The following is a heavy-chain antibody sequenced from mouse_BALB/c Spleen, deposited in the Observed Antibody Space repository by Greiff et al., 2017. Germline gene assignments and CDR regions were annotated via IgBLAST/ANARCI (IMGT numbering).Heavy chain of an antibody. V-gene: IGHV1-9*01. J-gene: IGHJ4*01. CDR1: GYTFSSYW. CDR3: AREGAIYYDAMDY. Sequence: VQLQQSGAELMKPGASVKISCKATGYTFSSYWIEWVKQRPGHGLEWIGEILPGSGSTNYNEKFKGKATFTADTSSNTAYMQLSSLTSEDSAVYYCAREGAIYYDAMDYWGQGTSVTVSS. D-gene: IGHD2-1*01. CDR2: ILPGSGST.